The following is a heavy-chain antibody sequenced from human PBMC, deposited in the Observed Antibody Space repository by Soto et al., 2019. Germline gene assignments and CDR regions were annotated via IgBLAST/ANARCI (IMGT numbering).Heavy chain of an antibody. Sequence: ASVKVSCKVSGYTLTELSMHWVRQAPGKGLEWMGGFDPEDGETIYAQKFQGRVTMTRNTSISTAYMELSSLRSEDTAVYYCAVYGGNRYWYFDLRGRGTLVTVSS. CDR3: AVYGGNRYWYFDL. CDR2: FDPEDGET. V-gene: IGHV1-24*01. D-gene: IGHD4-17*01. J-gene: IGHJ2*01. CDR1: GYTLTELS.